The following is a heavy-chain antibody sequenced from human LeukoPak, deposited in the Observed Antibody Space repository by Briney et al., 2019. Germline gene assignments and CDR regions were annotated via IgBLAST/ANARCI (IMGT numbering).Heavy chain of an antibody. D-gene: IGHD3-16*01. J-gene: IGHJ4*02. CDR2: IYSGGRT. CDR3: ARDDPGGGEDY. CDR1: GFTVSSNY. V-gene: IGHV3-66*01. Sequence: GGSLRLSCAASGFTVSSNYMTWVRQPPGKGLEWVSVIYSGGRTYYADSVKGRFTISRDNSKNTLYLQMNSLRAEDTAVYFCARDDPGGGEDYWGQGTLVSVSS.